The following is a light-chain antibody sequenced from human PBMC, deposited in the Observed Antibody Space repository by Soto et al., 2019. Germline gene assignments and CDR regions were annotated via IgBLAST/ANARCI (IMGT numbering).Light chain of an antibody. J-gene: IGLJ2*01. CDR1: SSDVGGYNL. CDR2: EGS. CDR3: CSYAGSSAPVV. V-gene: IGLV2-23*01. Sequence: QSVLTQPASVSGSPGQSITISCTGTSSDVGGYNLVSWYQKHPDKAPKLMIYEGSARPSGVSNRFSGSKSGNTASLTISGLQAEDEADYFCCSYAGSSAPVVFGGGTKLTVL.